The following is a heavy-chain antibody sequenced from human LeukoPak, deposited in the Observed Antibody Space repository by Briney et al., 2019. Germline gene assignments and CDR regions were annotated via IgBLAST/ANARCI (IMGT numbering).Heavy chain of an antibody. J-gene: IGHJ5*01. CDR2: IYSGGST. CDR1: GFTVSRNY. CDR3: ARAVVRGVIIGETRWFDS. D-gene: IGHD3-10*01. V-gene: IGHV3-66*01. Sequence: PGGSLRLSCAASGFTVSRNYMSWVRQAPGKGLEWVSVIYSGGSTYYADSVKGRFTISRDNSKNTLYLQMNSLRAEDTAVYYCARAVVRGVIIGETRWFDSWGQGTLVTVSP.